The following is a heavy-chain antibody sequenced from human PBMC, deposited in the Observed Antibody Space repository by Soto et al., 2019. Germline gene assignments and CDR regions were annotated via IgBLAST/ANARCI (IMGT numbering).Heavy chain of an antibody. CDR2: INAGNGKT. J-gene: IGHJ4*02. V-gene: IGHV1-3*01. D-gene: IGHD2-21*01. Sequence: ASVKVSCKASGYTFTNYAIHWVRQAPGQRIEWMGWINAGNGKTKYSQNFQGRVTITRDTSASIVYMEVNSLRSEDTALYYCATGRASSIPDYFEYWGQGTLVTVSS. CDR3: ATGRASSIPDYFEY. CDR1: GYTFTNYA.